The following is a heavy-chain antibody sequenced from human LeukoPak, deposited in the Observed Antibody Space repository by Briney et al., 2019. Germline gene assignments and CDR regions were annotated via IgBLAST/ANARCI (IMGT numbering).Heavy chain of an antibody. D-gene: IGHD5-18*01. Sequence: GASLQISCKGSGSSFTSYWISWVRQLPGKGLEWMGRIDTSDSYTNYSPSFQGHVTISADKSISTAYLQWSSLKASDTAMYYCARLPWLLAHYYYGMDVWGKGTTVTVSS. CDR2: IDTSDSYT. V-gene: IGHV5-10-1*01. J-gene: IGHJ6*04. CDR3: ARLPWLLAHYYYGMDV. CDR1: GSSFTSYW.